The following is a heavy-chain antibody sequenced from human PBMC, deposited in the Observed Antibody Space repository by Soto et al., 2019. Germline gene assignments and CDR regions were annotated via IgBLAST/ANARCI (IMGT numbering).Heavy chain of an antibody. Sequence: PGGSLRLSCTASGFPFSHYAMNWVRQGPGTRLEWVADISGSGDSARYADSVRGRFTISRDNSRATLYLQMNSLRVDDTAVYYCGKERRGSGWSVCNFWGQGALVTVSS. CDR1: GFPFSHYA. J-gene: IGHJ4*02. D-gene: IGHD6-19*01. V-gene: IGHV3-23*01. CDR3: GKERRGSGWSVCNF. CDR2: ISGSGDSA.